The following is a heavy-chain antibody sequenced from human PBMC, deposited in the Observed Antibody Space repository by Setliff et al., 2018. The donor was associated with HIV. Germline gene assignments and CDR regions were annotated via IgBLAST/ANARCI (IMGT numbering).Heavy chain of an antibody. Sequence: PGGSLRLSCAASGVTFSSYSMNWVRQAPGKGLEWVSSISSSSSYIYYADSVKGRFTISRDNAKNSLYLQMNTLRAEDTAVYFCARSPYGDYGLDYWGQGTLVTVSS. CDR1: GVTFSSYS. J-gene: IGHJ4*02. D-gene: IGHD4-17*01. CDR2: ISSSSSYI. V-gene: IGHV3-21*01. CDR3: ARSPYGDYGLDY.